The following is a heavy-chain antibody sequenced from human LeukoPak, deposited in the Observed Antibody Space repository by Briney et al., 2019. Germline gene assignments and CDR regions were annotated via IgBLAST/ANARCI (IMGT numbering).Heavy chain of an antibody. CDR1: GFTFSSYE. CDR2: ISSSGSTI. V-gene: IGHV3-48*03. D-gene: IGHD1-26*01. Sequence: GGSLRLSCAASGFTFSSYEMNWVRQAPGKGLEWVSYISSSGSTIYYADSVKGRFTISRDNAKNSLYLQMNSLRAEDTAVYYCARDSNEVQWELPDAFDIWGQGTMVTVSS. CDR3: ARDSNEVQWELPDAFDI. J-gene: IGHJ3*02.